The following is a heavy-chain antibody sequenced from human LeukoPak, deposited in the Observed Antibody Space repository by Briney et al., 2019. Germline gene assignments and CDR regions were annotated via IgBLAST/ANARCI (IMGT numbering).Heavy chain of an antibody. CDR1: GYTFTGYY. CDR3: ARDKLERPNWFDP. D-gene: IGHD1-1*01. J-gene: IGHJ5*02. V-gene: IGHV1-2*02. CDR2: INPNSGGT. Sequence: ASVNVSCKASGYTFTGYYMHWVRQAPGQGLEWMGWINPNSGGTNYAQKFQGRVTMTRDTSISTAYMELSRLRSDDTAVYYCARDKLERPNWFDPWGQGTLVTVSS.